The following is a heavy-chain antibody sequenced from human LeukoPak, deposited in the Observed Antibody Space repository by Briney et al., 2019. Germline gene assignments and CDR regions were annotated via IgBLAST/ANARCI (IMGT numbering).Heavy chain of an antibody. CDR3: ARQTRGGIVAAGSDY. Sequence: GESLKISCKGSGYSFTSYWIGWVRQMPGKGLEWMGIIYPGDSDTRYSPSFQGQVTISADKSISTAYLQWSSLKASDSAMYYCARQTRGGIVAAGSDYWGQGTLVTVSS. D-gene: IGHD6-13*01. CDR1: GYSFTSYW. V-gene: IGHV5-51*01. J-gene: IGHJ4*02. CDR2: IYPGDSDT.